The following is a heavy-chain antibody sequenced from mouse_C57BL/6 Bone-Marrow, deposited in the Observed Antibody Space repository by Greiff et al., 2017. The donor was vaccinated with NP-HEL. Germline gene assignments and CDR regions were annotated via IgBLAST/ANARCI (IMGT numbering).Heavy chain of an antibody. CDR1: GYTFTSYG. J-gene: IGHJ3*01. CDR3: ARCDYGVFAY. D-gene: IGHD2-4*01. Sequence: QVQLQQSGAELARPGASVKLSCKASGYTFTSYGISWVKQRTGQGLEWIGEIYPRSGNTYYNEKFKGKATLTADKSYSTAYMELRSLTSEDSAVYFCARCDYGVFAYWGQGTLVTVSA. CDR2: IYPRSGNT. V-gene: IGHV1-81*01.